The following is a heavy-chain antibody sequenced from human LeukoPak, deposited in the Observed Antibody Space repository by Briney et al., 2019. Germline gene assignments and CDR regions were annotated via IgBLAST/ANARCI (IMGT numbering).Heavy chain of an antibody. CDR2: MSVSGTT. CDR3: ARNEVGTTVYGMDV. J-gene: IGHJ6*02. CDR1: GGSFSGYY. V-gene: IGHV4-59*10. Sequence: SETLSLTCAVYGGSFSGYYWSWIRQPPGKGLEWIGRMSVSGTTNYNPSLKSRVTMSLDTSKNQFSLKLSSVTAADTAVYYCARNEVGTTVYGMDVWGQGTTVTVSS. D-gene: IGHD1-26*01.